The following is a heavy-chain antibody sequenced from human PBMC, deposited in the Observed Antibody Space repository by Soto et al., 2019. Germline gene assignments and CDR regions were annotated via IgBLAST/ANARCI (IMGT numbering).Heavy chain of an antibody. CDR2: IYPGDSDT. Sequence: GESLKISCKGSGYSFTSYWIGWVRQMPGKGLEWMGIIYPGDSDTRYSPSFQGQVTISADKSISTAYLQWSSLKASDTAMYYCASAPLALGDGETGMDVWGQGTTVTVSS. CDR3: ASAPLALGDGETGMDV. CDR1: GYSFTSYW. J-gene: IGHJ6*02. V-gene: IGHV5-51*01. D-gene: IGHD3-16*01.